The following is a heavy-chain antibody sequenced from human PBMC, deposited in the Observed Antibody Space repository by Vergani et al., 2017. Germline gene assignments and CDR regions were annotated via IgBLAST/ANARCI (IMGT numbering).Heavy chain of an antibody. D-gene: IGHD5-24*01. Sequence: QAHLGQSDSEVKKPGDSVTLSCETSGYTFVNHPITLVRQAPGQGLEVKWLISPYNHKTLYSQKVEGRVTMTSNTSSSTVFLELRRLTSDDTAIYYCARSQMAKNDFDLWGRGTLVTVSS. CDR2: ISPYNHKT. CDR3: ARSQMAKNDFDL. CDR1: GYTFVNHP. V-gene: IGHV1-18*04. J-gene: IGHJ4*02.